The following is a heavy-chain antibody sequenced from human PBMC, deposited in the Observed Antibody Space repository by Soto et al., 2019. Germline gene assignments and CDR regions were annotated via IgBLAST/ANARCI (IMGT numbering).Heavy chain of an antibody. D-gene: IGHD2-15*01. V-gene: IGHV4-34*01. CDR1: GGSFSGYY. CDR3: ARGWDIVVGQAFDP. J-gene: IGHJ5*02. CDR2: INHSGST. Sequence: PSETLSLTCAVYGGSFSGYYWSWIRQPPGKGLEWIGEINHSGSTNYNPSLKSRVTISVDTSKNQFSLKLSSVTAADTAVYYCARGWDIVVGQAFDPWGQGTLVTVSS.